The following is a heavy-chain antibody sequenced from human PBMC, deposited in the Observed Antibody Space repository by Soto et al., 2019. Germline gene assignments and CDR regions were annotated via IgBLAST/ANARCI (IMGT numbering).Heavy chain of an antibody. D-gene: IGHD1-20*01. Sequence: GGSLRLSCAASGFTFSNHAMHWVRQAPGKGLEWVSTIVNNGDNTYYADSVKGRFTISRDNSKNTLYLQMNSLRAEDTAGYFCAKAGGSRYYYYMDVWGKGTAVTVSS. J-gene: IGHJ6*03. CDR2: IVNNGDNT. CDR3: AKAGGSRYYYYMDV. V-gene: IGHV3-23*01. CDR1: GFTFSNHA.